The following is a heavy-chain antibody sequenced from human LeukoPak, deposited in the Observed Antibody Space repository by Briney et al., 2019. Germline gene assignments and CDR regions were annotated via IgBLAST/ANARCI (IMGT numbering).Heavy chain of an antibody. J-gene: IGHJ4*02. CDR3: ARGFGDY. V-gene: IGHV3-7*03. Sequence: PGGSLRLSCAASGFIFTNYFMSWVRQAPGKGLEWVASIKHDGSEKYYVDSVRGRFTISRDNTKNSLYLQMNSLRAEDTALYYCARGFGDYWGQGTLVTVSS. CDR2: IKHDGSEK. D-gene: IGHD3-10*01. CDR1: GFIFTNYF.